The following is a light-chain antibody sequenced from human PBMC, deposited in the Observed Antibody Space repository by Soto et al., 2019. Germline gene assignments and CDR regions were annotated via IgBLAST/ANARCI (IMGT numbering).Light chain of an antibody. V-gene: IGKV3-11*01. CDR1: QSVGKY. CDR2: DAS. CDR3: QQRANWPPLT. J-gene: IGKJ4*01. Sequence: EIVLIQSPPSLSSSPGERATLSCRASQSVGKYLVWYQQKPGQAPRLLIDDASNRASGVPARFRGRGSGTDFTLTISSLEPEDSAVYYWQQRANWPPLTFGGGTNVEI.